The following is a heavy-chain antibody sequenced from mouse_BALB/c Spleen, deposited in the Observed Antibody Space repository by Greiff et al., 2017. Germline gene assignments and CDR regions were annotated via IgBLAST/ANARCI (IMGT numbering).Heavy chain of an antibody. CDR2: ISSGGST. J-gene: IGHJ3*01. D-gene: IGHD1-2*01. CDR3: ARDGAWFAY. V-gene: IGHV5-6-5*01. CDR1: GFTFSSYA. Sequence: EVQGVESGGGLVKPGGSLKLSCAASGFTFSSYAMSWVRQTPEKRLEWVASISSGGSTYYPDSVKGRFTISRDNARNILYLQMSSLRSEDTAMYYCARDGAWFAYWGQGTLVTVSA.